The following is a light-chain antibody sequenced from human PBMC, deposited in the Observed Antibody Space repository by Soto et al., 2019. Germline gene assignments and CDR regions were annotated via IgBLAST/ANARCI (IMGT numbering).Light chain of an antibody. V-gene: IGKV3D-15*01. J-gene: IGKJ1*01. CDR1: QSVSSN. CDR2: GAS. Sequence: EIVMTQSPATLSVSPGERATLSCRASQSVSSNLAWYQQKPGQAPRLLIYGASTRAAGIPDRFGGSGSGTDFTLTISRLEPDDFAVYYCQQYSNFPRTFGQGTKVDIK. CDR3: QQYSNFPRT.